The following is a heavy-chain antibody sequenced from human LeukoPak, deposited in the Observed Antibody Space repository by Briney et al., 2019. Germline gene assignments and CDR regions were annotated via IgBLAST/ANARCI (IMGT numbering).Heavy chain of an antibody. J-gene: IGHJ5*02. CDR2: ISSSGSTI. Sequence: AGGSLRLSCAASGFTFSSYEMNWVRQAPGKGLEWVSYISSSGSTIYYADSVKGRFTISRDNAKNSLYLQMNSLRAEDTAVYYCARILSGSKEYNWFDPWGQGTLVTVSS. V-gene: IGHV3-48*03. CDR3: ARILSGSKEYNWFDP. CDR1: GFTFSSYE. D-gene: IGHD1-26*01.